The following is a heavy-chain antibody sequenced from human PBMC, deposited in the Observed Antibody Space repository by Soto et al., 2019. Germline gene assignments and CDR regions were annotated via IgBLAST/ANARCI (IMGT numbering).Heavy chain of an antibody. CDR1: GFTFSSYA. CDR2: ISGSGGGT. V-gene: IGHV3-23*01. CDR3: AKDGESRYYYDSSGYYPFDY. J-gene: IGHJ4*02. D-gene: IGHD3-22*01. Sequence: GGSLRLSCAASGFTFSSYAMNWVRQASGKGLEWVSAISGSGGGTYYADSVKGRFTISRDNSKNTLYLQMNSLRAEDTAVYYCAKDGESRYYYDSSGYYPFDYWGQGTLVTVSS.